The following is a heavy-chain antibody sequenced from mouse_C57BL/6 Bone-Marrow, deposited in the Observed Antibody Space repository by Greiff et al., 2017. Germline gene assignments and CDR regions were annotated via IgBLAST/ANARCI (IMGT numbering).Heavy chain of an antibody. CDR1: GFNIKDDS. Sequence: VQLQQSGAELVRPGASVKLSCKASGFNIKDDSMHWVKQRPEQGLEWIGWIDPENGDTEYAPKFQGKATITADTSSNTAYLQLSSLTSEDTAVYYCTAYYYGGQGPTLPVSP. J-gene: IGHJ2*01. CDR3: TAYYY. V-gene: IGHV14-4*01. CDR2: IDPENGDT.